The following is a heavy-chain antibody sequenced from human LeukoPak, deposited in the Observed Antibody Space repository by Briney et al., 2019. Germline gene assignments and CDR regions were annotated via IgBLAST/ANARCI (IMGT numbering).Heavy chain of an antibody. V-gene: IGHV3-15*01. CDR3: ATALRGVGF. D-gene: IGHD3-3*01. Sequence: GGSLRLSCAASGFTFSSYPMSWVRQAPGKGLEWVGRIKSKTDGGTAEHAAPVKGRFIISRDDSKNMLYLQMNSLNSDDTGVYYCATALRGVGFWGQGTLVTVPS. J-gene: IGHJ4*02. CDR2: IKSKTDGGTA. CDR1: GFTFSSYP.